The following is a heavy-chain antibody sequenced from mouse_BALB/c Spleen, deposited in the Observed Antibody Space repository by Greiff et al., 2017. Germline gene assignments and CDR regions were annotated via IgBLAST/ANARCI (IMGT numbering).Heavy chain of an antibody. CDR1: GYSITSDYA. D-gene: IGHD2-2*01. V-gene: IGHV3-2*02. CDR2: ISYSGST. CDR3: ARIYYGYPLYAMDY. J-gene: IGHJ4*01. Sequence: DVKLVESGPGLVKPSQSLSLTCTVTGYSITSDYAWNWIRQFPGNKLEWMGYISYSGSTSYNPSLKSRISITRDTSKNQFFLQLNSVTTEDTATYYCARIYYGYPLYAMDYWGQGTSVTVSS.